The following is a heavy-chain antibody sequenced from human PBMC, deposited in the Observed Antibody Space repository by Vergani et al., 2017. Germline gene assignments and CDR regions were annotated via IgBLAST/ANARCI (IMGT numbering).Heavy chain of an antibody. CDR2: IYTRGST. D-gene: IGHD1-26*01. Sequence: QVQLQESGPGLVKPSQNLSLTCTVSGGSISSGSYYWSWIRQPAGKGLEWIGRIYTRGSTNYNPSLKSRVTISVDTYKNQFSLKLSSVTAADTAVYYCARGHGTFDYWGQGTLVTVSS. CDR3: ARGHGTFDY. V-gene: IGHV4-61*02. J-gene: IGHJ4*02. CDR1: GGSISSGSYY.